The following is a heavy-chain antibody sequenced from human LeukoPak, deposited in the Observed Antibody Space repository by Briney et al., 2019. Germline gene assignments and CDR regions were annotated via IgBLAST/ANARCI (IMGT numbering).Heavy chain of an antibody. V-gene: IGHV4-38-2*02. D-gene: IGHD3-3*01. CDR2: IYHSGST. J-gene: IGHJ6*04. Sequence: SETLSLTCTVSGYSISSGYYWGWIRQPPGKGLEWIGSIYHSGSTYYNPSLKSRVTISVDTSKNQFSLKLSSATAADTAAYYCARAGDVLRFLDVWGKGTTVTVSS. CDR3: ARAGDVLRFLDV. CDR1: GYSISSGYY.